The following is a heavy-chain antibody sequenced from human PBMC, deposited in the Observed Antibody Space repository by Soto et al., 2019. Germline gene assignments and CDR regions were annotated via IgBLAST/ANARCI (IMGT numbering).Heavy chain of an antibody. Sequence: GGSLRLSCAASGFTFSSFWMSWVRQAPGKGLEWVASIKQEGREKWYGDSVRGRFTISRDNARNSLYLQMNSLRAEDTAVYYCARDSSGYYDSSGYYPTVSYYYGMDVWGQGTTVTVSS. CDR2: IKQEGREK. CDR1: GFTFSSFW. J-gene: IGHJ6*02. D-gene: IGHD3-22*01. CDR3: ARDSSGYYDSSGYYPTVSYYYGMDV. V-gene: IGHV3-7*01.